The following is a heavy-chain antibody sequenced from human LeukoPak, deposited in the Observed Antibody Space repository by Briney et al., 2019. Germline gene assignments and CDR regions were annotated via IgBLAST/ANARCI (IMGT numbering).Heavy chain of an antibody. Sequence: GGSLRLSCAASGFIFSSYWMHWVRQAPGKGLVWVSRINSDGSSTSYADSVKGRFTVSRDNAKNTLYLQMNSLRAEDTAVYYCAKDQLPAAFAYWGQGTLVTVSS. V-gene: IGHV3-74*01. CDR1: GFIFSSYW. CDR3: AKDQLPAAFAY. CDR2: INSDGSST. D-gene: IGHD2-2*01. J-gene: IGHJ4*02.